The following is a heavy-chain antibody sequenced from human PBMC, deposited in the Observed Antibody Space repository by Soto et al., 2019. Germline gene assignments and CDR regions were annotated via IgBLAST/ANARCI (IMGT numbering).Heavy chain of an antibody. Sequence: PGGSLRLSCAASGFTVSSNYMSWVRQAPGKGLEWVSVIYSGGSTYYADSVKGRFTISRDNSKNTLYLQMNSLRAEDTAVYYCASLRGYSYGSPLYYFDYWGQGTLVTVSS. CDR3: ASLRGYSYGSPLYYFDY. D-gene: IGHD5-18*01. CDR1: GFTVSSNY. J-gene: IGHJ4*02. V-gene: IGHV3-53*01. CDR2: IYSGGST.